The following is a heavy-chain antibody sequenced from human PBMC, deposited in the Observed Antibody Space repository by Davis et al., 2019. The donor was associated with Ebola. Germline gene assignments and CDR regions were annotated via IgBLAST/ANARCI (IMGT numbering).Heavy chain of an antibody. Sequence: MPSETLSLTCTVSGASISNYNWSWIRQPPGKGLEWIGYIYYSGSSNYNPSLKSRVTIPVATSKNQFSLKLSSVTAADTAVYFCARHLSYGGNPGKYYFDFWGQGTLVTVSS. CDR1: GASISNYN. J-gene: IGHJ4*02. D-gene: IGHD4-23*01. CDR3: ARHLSYGGNPGKYYFDF. CDR2: IYYSGSS. V-gene: IGHV4-59*08.